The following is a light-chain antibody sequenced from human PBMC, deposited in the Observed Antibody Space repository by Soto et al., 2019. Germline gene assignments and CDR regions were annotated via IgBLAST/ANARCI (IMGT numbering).Light chain of an antibody. CDR1: QSVSSN. CDR2: GAS. CDR3: QQYNNWPPWT. J-gene: IGKJ1*01. Sequence: EIVMTQSPATLSVSPGERATLSCRASQSVSSNLAWYQQKPGQAPRLLIYGASTRATGIPARFSGSGSGTEFNLTICSLQSEDFAVYYCQQYNNWPPWTFGQGTKVEIK. V-gene: IGKV3-15*01.